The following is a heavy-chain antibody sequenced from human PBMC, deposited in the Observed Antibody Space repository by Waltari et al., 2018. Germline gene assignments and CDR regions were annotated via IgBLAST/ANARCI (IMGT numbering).Heavy chain of an antibody. CDR1: GFNFNEYG. CDR3: TRVFPGIGIIGNFDQ. Sequence: VQSGGGVVQPGKSLRLSCVGSGFNFNEYGMHWVRQAPGKGLEWGAVIWSDGSKGHYADSVQGRFVISRDNSKKTLYLQMNSLRGEDTGLYYCTRVFPGIGIIGNFDQWGQGTQVTVSS. J-gene: IGHJ4*02. CDR2: IWSDGSKG. V-gene: IGHV3-33*01.